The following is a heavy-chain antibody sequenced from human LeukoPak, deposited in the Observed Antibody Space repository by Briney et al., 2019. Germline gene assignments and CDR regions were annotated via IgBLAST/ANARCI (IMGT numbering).Heavy chain of an antibody. CDR3: ARDKSGSDSARGAVIDI. CDR2: ISSSSSIT. D-gene: IGHD1-26*01. V-gene: IGHV3-48*02. CDR1: GFTFSSYT. Sequence: GGSLRLSCVASGFTFSSYTMNWVRKAPGKGLEWISYISSSSSITSYADSVKGRFSISRDDAKNSLYLQMNGLRDDDTAVYYCARDKSGSDSARGAVIDICGQGAMVTVSS. J-gene: IGHJ3*02.